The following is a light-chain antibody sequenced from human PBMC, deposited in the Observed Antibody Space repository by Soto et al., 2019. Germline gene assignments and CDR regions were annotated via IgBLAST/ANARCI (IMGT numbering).Light chain of an antibody. V-gene: IGKV1-8*01. CDR1: QGISSY. Sequence: AIRMTQSPSSLSASTGDRVTITCRASQGISSYLAWYQQKPGKAPKLLIYAASTLQSGVPSRFSGSESETDFTLTISCLQSEDFATYYSQQYYSYPRTFGQGTKVEIK. CDR2: AAS. J-gene: IGKJ1*01. CDR3: QQYYSYPRT.